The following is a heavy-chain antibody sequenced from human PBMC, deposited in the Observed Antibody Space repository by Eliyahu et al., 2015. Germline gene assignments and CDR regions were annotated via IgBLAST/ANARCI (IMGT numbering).Heavy chain of an antibody. Sequence: QITLKESGPTLVKPTQTLTLTCTFSGFSLSTGREGVGWIRXSPGKALEGPALIYWDGDEHYSPSLKSRLTITKDTSKNQVVLIMANMDPEDTATYYCAHTGARGSGKALDHWGRGTLVTVSS. D-gene: IGHD3-10*01. CDR1: GFSLSTGREG. CDR3: AHTGARGSGKALDH. V-gene: IGHV2-5*02. J-gene: IGHJ2*01. CDR2: IYWDGDE.